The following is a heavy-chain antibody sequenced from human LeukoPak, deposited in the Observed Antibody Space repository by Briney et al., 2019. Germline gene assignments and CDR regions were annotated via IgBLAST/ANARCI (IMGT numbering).Heavy chain of an antibody. CDR3: ARGIREYCSGGSCYRGGPISYYYYYYMDV. D-gene: IGHD2-15*01. Sequence: SETLSLTCTVSGGSISSCYWSWIRRPAGKGLEWIGRIYTSGSPNYNPSLKSRVTMSVDTSKNQFSLKLSSVTAADTAVYYCARGIREYCSGGSCYRGGPISYYYYYYMDVWGKGTTVTVSS. CDR1: GGSISSCY. V-gene: IGHV4-4*07. J-gene: IGHJ6*03. CDR2: IYTSGSP.